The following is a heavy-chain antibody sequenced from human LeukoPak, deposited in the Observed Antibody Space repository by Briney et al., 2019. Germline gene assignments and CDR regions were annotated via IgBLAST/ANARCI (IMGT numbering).Heavy chain of an antibody. CDR1: GGSISSYY. V-gene: IGHV4-59*08. Sequence: TSETLSLTCTVSGGSISSYYWSWIRQPPGKGLEWIGYMHYIGTTNHNPSLKSRVTISVDASKNQFSPKLSSVTAADTAVYYCARHANYYGSGSYLNWFDLWGQGTLVTVSS. D-gene: IGHD3-10*01. CDR3: ARHANYYGSGSYLNWFDL. J-gene: IGHJ5*02. CDR2: MHYIGTT.